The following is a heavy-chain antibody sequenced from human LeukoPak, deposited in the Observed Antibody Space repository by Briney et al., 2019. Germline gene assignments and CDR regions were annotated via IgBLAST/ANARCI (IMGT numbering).Heavy chain of an antibody. Sequence: PSGTLSLTCAVSGGSISRSNWWSWVRPPPGKGLEWIGNILHSGDTNYNASLRSRLTISLDKSRNQFSLQLSSVTAADTAVYYCAGLEGRYSTDWFYFFDYWGQGALVTVSS. CDR1: GGSISRSNW. J-gene: IGHJ4*02. CDR2: ILHSGDT. V-gene: IGHV4-4*02. D-gene: IGHD6-19*01. CDR3: AGLEGRYSTDWFYFFDY.